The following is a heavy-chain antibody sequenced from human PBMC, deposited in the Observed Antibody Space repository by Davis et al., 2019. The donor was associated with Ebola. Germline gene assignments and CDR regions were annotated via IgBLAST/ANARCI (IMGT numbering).Heavy chain of an antibody. V-gene: IGHV4-39*07. CDR1: GGSVSSNSDY. Sequence: SETLSLTCTVSGGSVSSNSDYWGWIRQPPGKGLEWIGTIFDSDSIYYNPSLKSRVTISVDTSKNQFSLKLSSVTAADTAVYYCARFPVLLWFRESRYGMDVWGQGTTVTVSS. CDR3: ARFPVLLWFRESRYGMDV. D-gene: IGHD3-10*01. J-gene: IGHJ6*02. CDR2: IFDSDSI.